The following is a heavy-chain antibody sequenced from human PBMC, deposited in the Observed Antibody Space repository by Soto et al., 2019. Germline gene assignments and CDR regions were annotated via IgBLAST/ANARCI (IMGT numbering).Heavy chain of an antibody. Sequence: PGGSLRLSCAASGFTFSSYAMSWVRQAPGKGLEWVSAISGSGGSTYYADSVKGQFTISRDNSKNTLYLQMNSLRAEDTAVYYCAKRREYSSGWEYYFDYWGQGTLVTVSS. CDR2: ISGSGGST. J-gene: IGHJ4*02. D-gene: IGHD6-19*01. CDR3: AKRREYSSGWEYYFDY. CDR1: GFTFSSYA. V-gene: IGHV3-23*01.